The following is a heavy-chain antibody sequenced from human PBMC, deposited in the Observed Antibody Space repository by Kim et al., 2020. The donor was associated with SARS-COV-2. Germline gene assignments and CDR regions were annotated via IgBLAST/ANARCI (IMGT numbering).Heavy chain of an antibody. D-gene: IGHD3-3*01. CDR1: GFTFSNAW. V-gene: IGHV3-15*01. J-gene: IGHJ4*02. CDR3: TTRVDYDFWSGYPKYYFDY. CDR2: IKSKTDGGIT. Sequence: GGSLRLSCAASGFTFSNAWMSWVRQAPGKGLEWVGRIKSKTDGGITDYAAPVKGRFTISRDDSKNTLYLQMNSLKTEDTAVYYCTTRVDYDFWSGYPKYYFDYWGQGTLVTVSS.